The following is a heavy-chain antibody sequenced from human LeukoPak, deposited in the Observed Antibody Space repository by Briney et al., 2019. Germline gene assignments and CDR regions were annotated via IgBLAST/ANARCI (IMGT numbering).Heavy chain of an antibody. CDR1: GGTFSSYA. V-gene: IGHV1-69*13. D-gene: IGHD3-16*02. J-gene: IGHJ4*02. CDR3: ARSHYDYVWGSYLAY. CDR2: IIPIFGTA. Sequence: SVKVSCKASGGTFSSYAISWVRQAPGQGLEWMGGIIPIFGTANYAQKFQGRVTITADESTSTAYMELRSLRSEDTAVYYCARSHYDYVWGSYLAYWGQGTLVTVSS.